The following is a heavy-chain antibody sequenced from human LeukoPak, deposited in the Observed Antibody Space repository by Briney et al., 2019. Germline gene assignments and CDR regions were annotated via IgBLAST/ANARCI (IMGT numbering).Heavy chain of an antibody. CDR2: IYHSGST. CDR3: AKHAPKEGWCSSTSCYTQAFDI. CDR1: GYSISSGYY. V-gene: IGHV4-38-2*01. Sequence: SETLSLTCAVSGYSISSGYYWGWIQQPPGRGLEWIGSIYHSGSTYYNPSLKSRVTISVDTSKNQFSLKLSSVTAADTAVYYCAKHAPKEGWCSSTSCYTQAFDIWGQGTMVTVSS. D-gene: IGHD2-2*02. J-gene: IGHJ3*02.